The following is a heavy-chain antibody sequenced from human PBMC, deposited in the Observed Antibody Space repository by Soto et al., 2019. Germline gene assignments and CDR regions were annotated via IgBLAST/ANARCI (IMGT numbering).Heavy chain of an antibody. J-gene: IGHJ3*02. CDR3: ARDPATSSSGYYGHDAFDI. D-gene: IGHD3-22*01. CDR2: INSDGSIT. Sequence: HPGRAVRGFCVAFGFTCSIYWMHWVRQAPGKGLKWVSRINSDGSITNYADSVKGRFTISRDNAKNTVFLQMNSLRAEDTALYYCARDPATSSSGYYGHDAFDIWGQGTIVTVS. V-gene: IGHV3-74*01. CDR1: GFTCSIYW.